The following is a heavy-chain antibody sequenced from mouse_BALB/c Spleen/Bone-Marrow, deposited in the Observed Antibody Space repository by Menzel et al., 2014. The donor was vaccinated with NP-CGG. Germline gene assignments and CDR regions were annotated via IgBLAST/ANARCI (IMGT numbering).Heavy chain of an antibody. CDR3: AGLGYYGYFAY. Sequence: EVKVEESGGGLVQPGGSLILSCAASGFDFSRYWMSWARQAPGKGQEWIGEINPGSSTINYAPSLKDKFIISRDNAKKTLYLQMSKVRSEDTALYYCAGLGYYGYFAYWGQGTTLTVSS. CDR2: INPGSSTI. CDR1: GFDFSRYW. D-gene: IGHD1-1*01. J-gene: IGHJ2*01. V-gene: IGHV4-2*02.